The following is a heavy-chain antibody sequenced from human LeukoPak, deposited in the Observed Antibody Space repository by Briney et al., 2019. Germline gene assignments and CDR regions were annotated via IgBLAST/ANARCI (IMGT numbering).Heavy chain of an antibody. J-gene: IGHJ6*02. V-gene: IGHV4-59*01. CDR1: GGSISGYH. CDR2: IYYSGSS. D-gene: IGHD6-13*01. CDR3: ARDCLQQQPRLYGMDV. Sequence: SETLSLTCTVSGGSISGYHWSWIRQPPGKGLEWLGYIYYSGSSNYNPSLKRRVTISVDTSKNQFSLKLSSVTAADTAVYYCARDCLQQQPRLYGMDVWGQGTTVTVSS.